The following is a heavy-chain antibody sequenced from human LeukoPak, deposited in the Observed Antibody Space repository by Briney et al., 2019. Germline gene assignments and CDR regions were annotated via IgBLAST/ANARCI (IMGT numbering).Heavy chain of an antibody. CDR2: ITRRSSYI. D-gene: IGHD3-16*02. CDR3: ARVQHGGTFGGVIVHVSGFDY. V-gene: IGHV3-21*01. J-gene: IGHJ4*02. CDR1: GGSISSVS. Sequence: PSETLSLTCTVSGGSISSVSYYWGWIRQPPGKGLEWVSPITRRSSYIYYADSLKGRFTISRDNAKNSPYLQMNSLRPEDRAVYYCARVQHGGTFGGVIVHVSGFDYWGQGTLVTVSS.